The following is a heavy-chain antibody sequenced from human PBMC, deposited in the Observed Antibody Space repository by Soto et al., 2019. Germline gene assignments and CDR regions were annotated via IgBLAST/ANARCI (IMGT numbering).Heavy chain of an antibody. V-gene: IGHV3-73*01. Sequence: EVQLVESGGGLVQPGGSLKLSCATSGFTFSGSAIHWVRQVSGKGLEWVGRVGTKANSYATEYSASVKGRFTISRDDSKSTAYLQMNSLKTEDTALYFCTRVCSGGTCYFDPWGQGTRVTVSS. D-gene: IGHD2-15*01. CDR1: GFTFSGSA. CDR2: VGTKANSYAT. CDR3: TRVCSGGTCYFDP. J-gene: IGHJ5*02.